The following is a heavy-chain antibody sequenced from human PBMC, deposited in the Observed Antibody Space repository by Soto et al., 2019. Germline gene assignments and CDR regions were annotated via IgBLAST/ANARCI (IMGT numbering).Heavy chain of an antibody. D-gene: IGHD2-2*01. Sequence: GGSLRLSFAASGFTFSSYWMSWVRQAPGKGLEWVANIKQDGSEKYYVDSVKGRFTISRDNAKNSLYLQMNSLRAEDTAVYYSARASRYCSSTSCYSYYYYMDVWGKGT. CDR2: IKQDGSEK. J-gene: IGHJ6*03. CDR3: ARASRYCSSTSCYSYYYYMDV. CDR1: GFTFSSYW. V-gene: IGHV3-7*01.